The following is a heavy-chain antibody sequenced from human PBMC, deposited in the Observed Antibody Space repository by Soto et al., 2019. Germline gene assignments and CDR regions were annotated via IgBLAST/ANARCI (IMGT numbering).Heavy chain of an antibody. V-gene: IGHV1-18*01. D-gene: IGHD3-16*01. Sequence: ASVKVSCKASGYTFTSYGFSWVRQAPGQGLEWMGWISTAHSDIGYAQKFQGRLTMTRDTSTSTAFMELRGLRSDDTAIYYCARDLAYMGEYWGQGTQVTVPS. J-gene: IGHJ4*02. CDR2: ISTAHSDI. CDR3: ARDLAYMGEY. CDR1: GYTFTSYG.